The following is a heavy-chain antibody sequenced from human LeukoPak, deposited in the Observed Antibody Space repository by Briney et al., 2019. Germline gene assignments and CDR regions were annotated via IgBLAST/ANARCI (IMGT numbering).Heavy chain of an antibody. CDR3: ARDCSGGSCTQEYGMDV. V-gene: IGHV3-74*01. CDR2: SNSDGSST. Sequence: GGSLRLSCAASGFTFSSYWMHWVRQAPGKGLVWVSRSNSDGSSTSYADSVKGRFTISRDNAKNTLYLQMNSLRAEDTAVYYCARDCSGGSCTQEYGMDVWGQGTTVTVSS. J-gene: IGHJ6*02. D-gene: IGHD2-15*01. CDR1: GFTFSSYW.